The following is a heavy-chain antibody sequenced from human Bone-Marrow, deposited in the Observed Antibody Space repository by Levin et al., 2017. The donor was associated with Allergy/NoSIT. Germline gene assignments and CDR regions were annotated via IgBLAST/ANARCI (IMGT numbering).Heavy chain of an antibody. Sequence: SQTLSLTCTVSGGSIRSYYWSWIRQPPGKGLEWIGYIFYSGSTNYNPSLKSRVIISVDTSKNQFSLRLSSVTAADTAVYYCARHRSGGYPYNWFDPWGQGTLVTVSS. CDR1: GGSIRSYY. D-gene: IGHD3-10*01. CDR2: IFYSGST. CDR3: ARHRSGGYPYNWFDP. V-gene: IGHV4-59*08. J-gene: IGHJ5*02.